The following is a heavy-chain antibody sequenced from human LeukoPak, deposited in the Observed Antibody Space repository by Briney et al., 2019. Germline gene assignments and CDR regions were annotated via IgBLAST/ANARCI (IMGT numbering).Heavy chain of an antibody. CDR2: IWYDGSNK. J-gene: IGHJ4*02. D-gene: IGHD3-9*01. CDR3: ARDLTPEGYFDY. Sequence: GGSLRLSCAASGFTFSNYGMHWVRQAPGKGLEWVAVIWYDGSNKYYADSVKGRFTISRDNSKNTLYLQMNSLRAEDTAVYYCARDLTPEGYFDYWGQGTLVTVSS. CDR1: GFTFSNYG. V-gene: IGHV3-33*01.